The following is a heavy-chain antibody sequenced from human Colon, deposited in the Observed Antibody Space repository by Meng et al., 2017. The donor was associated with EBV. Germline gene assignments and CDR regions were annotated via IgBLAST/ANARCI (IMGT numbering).Heavy chain of an antibody. J-gene: IGHJ5*02. V-gene: IGHV4-39*02. CDR1: GTSISSVSYY. CDR2: IYYNRNS. Sequence: DAGPGVVKVSDTLSLTCVVSGTSISSVSYYWAWIRQPPGKGLEWIGSIYYNRNSFYNSSLKSRVRISVDTSKNHFSLTLNSVTAADTAVYFCARWQVADTWFDPWGQGTLVTVSS. CDR3: ARWQVADTWFDP.